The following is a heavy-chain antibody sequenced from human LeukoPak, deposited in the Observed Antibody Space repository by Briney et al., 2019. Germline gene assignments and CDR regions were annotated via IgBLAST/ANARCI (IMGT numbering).Heavy chain of an antibody. V-gene: IGHV4-30-4*01. J-gene: IGHJ4*02. D-gene: IGHD3-22*01. CDR2: IYYSGST. CDR1: GGSISSGDYY. CDR3: ASFYDSSGYDYPDY. Sequence: SQTLSLTCTVSGGSISSGDYYWSWIRQPPGKGLEGIGYIYYSGSTYYNPSLKSRVTISVDTSKNQFSLKLSSVTAADTAVYYCASFYDSSGYDYPDYWGQGTLVTVSS.